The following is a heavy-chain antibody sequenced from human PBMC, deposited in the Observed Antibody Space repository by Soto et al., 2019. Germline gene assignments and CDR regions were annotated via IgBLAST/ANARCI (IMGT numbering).Heavy chain of an antibody. CDR2: IYYSGST. Sequence: SETLSLTWTVSGGSISSGSYYLGWLRQPPGKGLEWIGSIYYSGSTYYNPSLKSRVTISVDTSKNQFSLKLSSVTAADTAVYYCARDQTYNWFDPWGQGTLVTVSS. V-gene: IGHV4-39*02. J-gene: IGHJ5*02. CDR1: GGSISSGSYY. CDR3: ARDQTYNWFDP.